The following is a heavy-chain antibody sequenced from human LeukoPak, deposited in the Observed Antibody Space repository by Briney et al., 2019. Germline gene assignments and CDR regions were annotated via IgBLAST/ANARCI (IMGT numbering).Heavy chain of an antibody. CDR1: GFTFSSYS. D-gene: IGHD3-3*01. CDR2: ISSSSSTI. V-gene: IGHV3-48*01. CDR3: ARDGDYDFWSGYSRWFDP. Sequence: GGSLRLSCAASGFTFSSYSMNWVRQAPGKGLEWVSYISSSSSTIYYADSVKGRFTISRDNAKSSLYPQMNSLRAEDTAVYYCARDGDYDFWSGYSRWFDPWGQGTLVTVSS. J-gene: IGHJ5*02.